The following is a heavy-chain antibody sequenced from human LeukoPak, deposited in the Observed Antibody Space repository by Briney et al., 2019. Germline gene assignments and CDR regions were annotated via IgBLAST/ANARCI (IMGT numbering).Heavy chain of an antibody. J-gene: IGHJ5*02. CDR3: AKVELSASGGELDP. Sequence: GGPLRFSGEPSGFPFGNYAITWFRKPPGKGLKWFSAIRGNGGTTYDADSVKGRFTISRDNSKNTLYLEMKSLRADDTAVYYCAKVELSASGGELDPWGQGTLVIVSS. V-gene: IGHV3-23*01. CDR1: GFPFGNYA. CDR2: IRGNGGTT. D-gene: IGHD3-16*02.